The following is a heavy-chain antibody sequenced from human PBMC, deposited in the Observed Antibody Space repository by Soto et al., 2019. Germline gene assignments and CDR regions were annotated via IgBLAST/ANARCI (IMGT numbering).Heavy chain of an antibody. CDR2: INPNSGGT. Sequence: GASVKVSCKASGYTFTGYYMHWVRQAPGQGLEWMGWINPNSGGTNYAQKFQGRVTMTRDTSISTAYMELSRLRPDDTAVYYCARVFSGGAGTLFDYWGQGTLVTVSS. CDR3: ARVFSGGAGTLFDY. D-gene: IGHD1-1*01. CDR1: GYTFTGYY. J-gene: IGHJ4*02. V-gene: IGHV1-2*02.